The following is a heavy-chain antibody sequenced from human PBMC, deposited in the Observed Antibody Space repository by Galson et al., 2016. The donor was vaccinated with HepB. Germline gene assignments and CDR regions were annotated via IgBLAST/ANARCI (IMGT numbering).Heavy chain of an antibody. J-gene: IGHJ4*02. CDR3: ATGLGGSDYDH. CDR2: IKSNIDGGTI. V-gene: IGHV3-15*05. Sequence: SLRLSCAASGFTFTHAWMTWVRQAPGKGLEWVGRIKSNIDGGTIDSAAPVKGRFSISRDDAKNTLFLEMNSLKSEDTGVYYCATGLGGSDYDHWGQGTLVIVSS. CDR1: GFTFTHAW. D-gene: IGHD1-26*01.